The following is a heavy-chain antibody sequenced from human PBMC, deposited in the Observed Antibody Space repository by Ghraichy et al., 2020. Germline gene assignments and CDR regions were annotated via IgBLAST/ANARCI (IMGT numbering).Heavy chain of an antibody. Sequence: SETLSLTCAVSGGSISNDGYSWSWIRQPPGKGLEWIGYIYHSGSTFYNPSLKSRVTISVDRSKNQFSLRLSSVTAADTAVYYCARTDYYGSGTFDYWGQGTLVTVSS. CDR2: IYHSGST. CDR3: ARTDYYGSGTFDY. J-gene: IGHJ4*02. V-gene: IGHV4-30-2*01. D-gene: IGHD3-10*01. CDR1: GGSISNDGYS.